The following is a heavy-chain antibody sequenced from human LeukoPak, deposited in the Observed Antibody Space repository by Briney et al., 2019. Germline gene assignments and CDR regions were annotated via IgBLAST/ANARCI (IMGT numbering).Heavy chain of an antibody. J-gene: IGHJ4*02. CDR1: GYTFTSYD. Sequence: ASVKVSCTASGYTFTSYDINWVRQATGQGLEWMGWMNPNSGNTGYAQKFQGRVTMTRNTSISTAYMELSSLRSEDTAVYYCARGKYSSSWWTTDPVDYWGQGTLVTVSS. V-gene: IGHV1-8*01. CDR3: ARGKYSSSWWTTDPVDY. CDR2: MNPNSGNT. D-gene: IGHD6-13*01.